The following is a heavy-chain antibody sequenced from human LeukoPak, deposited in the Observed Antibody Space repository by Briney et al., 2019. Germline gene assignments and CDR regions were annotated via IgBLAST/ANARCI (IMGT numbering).Heavy chain of an antibody. D-gene: IGHD3-10*01. CDR2: ISSSGTTI. J-gene: IGHJ3*01. Sequence: PGGSLRLSCAASGFTFSDYSMSWIRQAPGKGLEWVSFISSSGTTIYYSDSVKGRFTISRDNAKNSLYLQMNSLRAEDTAVYYCAREATTTHYYGSGSYYAFDVWGQGTMVTVSS. V-gene: IGHV3-11*01. CDR1: GFTFSDYS. CDR3: AREATTTHYYGSGSYYAFDV.